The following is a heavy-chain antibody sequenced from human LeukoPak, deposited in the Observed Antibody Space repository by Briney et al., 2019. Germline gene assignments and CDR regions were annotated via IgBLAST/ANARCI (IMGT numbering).Heavy chain of an antibody. V-gene: IGHV1-69*13. CDR2: IIPIFGTA. D-gene: IGHD3-22*01. CDR1: GGTFSSYA. Sequence: ASVKVSCKASGGTFSSYAISWVRQAPGQGLEWMGGIIPIFGTANYAQKFQGRVTITADESTSTAYMELSSLRSEDTAVYYCATPTYYYDSSGYYWGQGTLVTVSS. CDR3: ATPTYYYDSSGYY. J-gene: IGHJ4*02.